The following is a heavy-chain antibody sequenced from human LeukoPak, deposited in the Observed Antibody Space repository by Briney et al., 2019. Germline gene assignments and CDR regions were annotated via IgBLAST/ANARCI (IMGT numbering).Heavy chain of an antibody. Sequence: QPGGSLRLSCAASVFTVSSNYMSWVRQAPGKGLGWVSVTYSGSSTYYADCVKGRFTISRDDSKNTLYLQMNSLRAEDTAVYYCAREGVSGLDYWGQGTLVTVSS. V-gene: IGHV3-66*02. D-gene: IGHD6-19*01. CDR3: AREGVSGLDY. CDR2: TYSGSST. J-gene: IGHJ4*02. CDR1: VFTVSSNY.